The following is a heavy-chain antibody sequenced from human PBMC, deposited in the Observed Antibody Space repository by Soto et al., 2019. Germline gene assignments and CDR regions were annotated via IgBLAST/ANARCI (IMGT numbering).Heavy chain of an antibody. V-gene: IGHV3-53*01. CDR2: HYSVGST. CDR3: ARHRHPRGTVGATSPLDP. CDR1: VFSFSSNY. J-gene: IGHJ5*02. D-gene: IGHD1-26*01. Sequence: GGSLRLSCAISVFSFSSNYLSWVRQAPGKGLEWVSVHYSVGSTYYADSVQGRFTISRDKSNNTLYLQMRRVRAEDTAVYFCARHRHPRGTVGATSPLDPWGQGTQVTVSS.